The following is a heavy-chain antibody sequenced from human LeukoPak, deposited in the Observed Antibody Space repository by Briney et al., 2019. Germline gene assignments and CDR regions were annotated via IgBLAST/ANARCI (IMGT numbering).Heavy chain of an antibody. J-gene: IGHJ4*02. CDR2: IYPGDSDT. CDR3: ATSFDSSVYYFDY. Sequence: GESLKISCKGSGYSFTSYWIGWVRQMPGKGLEWMGIIYPGDSDTRYSPSFQGQVTISADKSINTAYLHWSSLEASDTAIFYCATSFDSSVYYFDYWGRGTLVTVSS. CDR1: GYSFTSYW. D-gene: IGHD3-22*01. V-gene: IGHV5-51*01.